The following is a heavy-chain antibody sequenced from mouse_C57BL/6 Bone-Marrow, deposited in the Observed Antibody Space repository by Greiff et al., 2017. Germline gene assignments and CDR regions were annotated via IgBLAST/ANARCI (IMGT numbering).Heavy chain of an antibody. Sequence: VQLKQSGAELVKPGASVKISCKVSGYAFSTYWLNWVKKRPGKGLEWIGQIYPGGGDTNYNGKVKGKATLTADKSSSTADMQHSGLPSEDSAVYFCARDWDYFDYWGQGTTLTVSS. D-gene: IGHD4-1*01. CDR3: ARDWDYFDY. V-gene: IGHV1-80*01. CDR2: IYPGGGDT. J-gene: IGHJ2*01. CDR1: GYAFSTYW.